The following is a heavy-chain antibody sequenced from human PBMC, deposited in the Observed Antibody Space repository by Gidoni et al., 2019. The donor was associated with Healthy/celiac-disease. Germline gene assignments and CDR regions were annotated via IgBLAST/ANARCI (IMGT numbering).Heavy chain of an antibody. CDR2: ISVSGGST. CDR3: AKGFAVTPGVDY. J-gene: IGHJ4*02. D-gene: IGHD4-4*01. CDR1: GFTFSSYA. Sequence: EVQLLESGGGLVQPGGSMRLSCAASGFTFSSYAMSWVRQAPGKGLEWVSAISVSGGSTYYADSVKGRFTISRDNSNNTLYLQMNSLRAEDTAVYYCAKGFAVTPGVDYWGQGTLVTVSS. V-gene: IGHV3-23*01.